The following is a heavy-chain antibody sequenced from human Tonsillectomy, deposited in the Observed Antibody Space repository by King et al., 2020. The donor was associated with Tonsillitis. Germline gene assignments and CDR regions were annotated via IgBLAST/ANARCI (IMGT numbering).Heavy chain of an antibody. CDR1: RFPFSSYA. J-gene: IGHJ3*02. V-gene: IGHV3-30*18. Sequence: VQLVESGGGVVQPGRSLRLSCAASRFPFSSYAMHWVRQAPGKGLEWVAMISYDGSNKYYADSVKGRFTISRDNSKNTLDLQMNSLRAEDTAVYYCAKALFEGDLGDDFHIWGQGTMVTVSS. CDR2: ISYDGSNK. CDR3: AKALFEGDLGDDFHI. D-gene: IGHD3-16*01.